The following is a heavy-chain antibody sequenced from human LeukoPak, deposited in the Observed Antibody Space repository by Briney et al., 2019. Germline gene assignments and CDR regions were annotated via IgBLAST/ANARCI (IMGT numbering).Heavy chain of an antibody. CDR1: GFTFSDYA. J-gene: IGHJ4*02. V-gene: IGHV3-23*01. CDR3: AKVATMIVVVITSFDY. CDR2: IRVSGST. Sequence: GGSLRLSCAASGFTFSDYAMSWVRQAPGKGLEWVSGIRVSGSTYYPDSVTGRFTISRDNSENTLYLQMNSLRAEDTAVYYCAKVATMIVVVITSFDYWGQGTLVTVSS. D-gene: IGHD3-22*01.